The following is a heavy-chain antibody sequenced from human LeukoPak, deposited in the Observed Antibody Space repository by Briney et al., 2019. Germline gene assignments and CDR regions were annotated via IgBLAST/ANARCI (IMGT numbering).Heavy chain of an antibody. CDR2: IYYSGST. CDR3: ARGTTHHGPVFWSGYPYYFDY. J-gene: IGHJ4*02. D-gene: IGHD3-3*01. Sequence: SETLSLTCTVSGGSISSSSYYWGWIRQPPGKGLEWIGSIYYSGSTYYNPSLKSRVTISVDTSKNQFSLKLSSVTAADTAVYYCARGTTHHGPVFWSGYPYYFDYWGQGTLVTVSS. V-gene: IGHV4-39*07. CDR1: GGSISSSSYY.